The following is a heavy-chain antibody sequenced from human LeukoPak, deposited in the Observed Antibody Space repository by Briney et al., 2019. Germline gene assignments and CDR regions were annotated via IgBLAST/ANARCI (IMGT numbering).Heavy chain of an antibody. CDR1: GGSISSSSYY. CDR2: IYYSGST. J-gene: IGHJ5*02. CDR3: ARQVGAAAAVPNWFDP. V-gene: IGHV4-39*01. D-gene: IGHD6-13*01. Sequence: SETLSLTCTVSGGSISSSSYYWGWIRQPPGKGLEWIGSIYYSGSTYYNPSLKSRVTISVDTSKNQFSLKLSSVTAADTAVYYCARQVGAAAAVPNWFDPWGQGTLVTVSS.